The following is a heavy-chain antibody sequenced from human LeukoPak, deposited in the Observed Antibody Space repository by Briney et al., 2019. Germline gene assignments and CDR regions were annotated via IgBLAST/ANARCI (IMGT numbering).Heavy chain of an antibody. J-gene: IGHJ4*02. D-gene: IGHD2-21*01. CDR3: AKDYRIGYSDHFDY. CDR2: IYESGQTT. CDR1: EFTVSGNQ. V-gene: IGHV3-53*01. Sequence: GGSLRLSCVVSEFTVSGNQMSWVRQAPEKGLEWVSGIYESGQTTHYADSVKGRFSISRDNSKNTLYLQMDSLRGEDTAIYYCAKDYRIGYSDHFDYWGQGALVTVSS.